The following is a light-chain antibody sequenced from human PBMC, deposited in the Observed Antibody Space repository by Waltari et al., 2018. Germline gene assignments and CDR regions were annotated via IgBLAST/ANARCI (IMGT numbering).Light chain of an antibody. CDR2: DAS. Sequence: DIQLTQSPSSLSASVGDRVTITCRTSQIINNYLNWFQQKAGKAPQLLIFDASSVQRGVPSRFSGSGSGTDFTLTISSLQPEDFATYYCQQSYTSPQTFGQGTKV. CDR1: QIINNY. CDR3: QQSYTSPQT. J-gene: IGKJ1*01. V-gene: IGKV1-39*01.